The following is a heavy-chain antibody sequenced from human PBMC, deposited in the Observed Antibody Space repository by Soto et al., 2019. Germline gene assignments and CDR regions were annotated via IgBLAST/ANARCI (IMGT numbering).Heavy chain of an antibody. CDR2: LLYSGRT. J-gene: IGHJ5*02. CDR1: GGSVTSNKYY. D-gene: IGHD6-19*01. CDR3: ARPQTGYSGGSQFDP. Sequence: SETLSLTCTVSGGSVTSNKYYWGWIRQPPGKGLEWIGNLLYSGRTFSNPSLKSRVTISVDTSKNQFSLKLNSVTAADTAIYYCARPQTGYSGGSQFDPWGHGTLVTVSS. V-gene: IGHV4-39*01.